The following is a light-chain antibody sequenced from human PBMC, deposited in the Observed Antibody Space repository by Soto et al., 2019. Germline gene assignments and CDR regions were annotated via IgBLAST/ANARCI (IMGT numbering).Light chain of an antibody. V-gene: IGLV1-40*01. Sequence: QPVLTQPPSVSGAQGQRVTISCTGTTSTSGAGYDVHWYQQLPGTAPKPLIYGNSNRPSGVPDRFSGSKSGTSASLAITGLQAEDEADYYCQSYDSSLSGPVVFGGGTKLTVL. CDR2: GNS. J-gene: IGLJ2*01. CDR3: QSYDSSLSGPVV. CDR1: TSTSGAGYD.